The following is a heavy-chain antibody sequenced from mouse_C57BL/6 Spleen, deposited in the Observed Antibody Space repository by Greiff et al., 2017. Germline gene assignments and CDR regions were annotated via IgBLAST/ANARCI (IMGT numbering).Heavy chain of an antibody. D-gene: IGHD2-3*01. CDR2: ISSGGSYT. V-gene: IGHV5-6*01. J-gene: IGHJ4*01. Sequence: EVQGVESGGDLVKPGGSLKLSCAASGFTFSSYGMSWVRQTPDKRLEWVATISSGGSYTYYPDSVKGRFTISRDNAKNTLYLQMSSLKSEDTAIYYCASLDGSHPMDYWGQGTSVTVSS. CDR1: GFTFSSYG. CDR3: ASLDGSHPMDY.